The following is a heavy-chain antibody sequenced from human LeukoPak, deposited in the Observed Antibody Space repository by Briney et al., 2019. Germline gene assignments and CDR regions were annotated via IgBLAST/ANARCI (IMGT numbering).Heavy chain of an antibody. CDR3: ARARGMVVAPTPFDY. V-gene: IGHV3-23*01. Sequence: RRSLRLSCAASGFTFSSYAMSWVRQAPGRGLEWVSAISGSGGSTYYADSVKGRFTISRDHSKNTLYLQMDSLRAEDTAVYYCARARGMVVAPTPFDYWGQGTLVTVSS. J-gene: IGHJ4*02. CDR2: ISGSGGST. CDR1: GFTFSSYA. D-gene: IGHD2-15*01.